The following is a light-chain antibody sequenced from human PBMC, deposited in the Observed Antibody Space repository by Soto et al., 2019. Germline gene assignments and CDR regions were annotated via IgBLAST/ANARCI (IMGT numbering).Light chain of an antibody. CDR3: QKYNSGSRT. J-gene: IGKJ1*01. CDR2: AAS. CDR1: QGISNY. V-gene: IGKV1-27*01. Sequence: DIRMTQSPSSLSASVGDRVTITCRASQGISNYLAWYQQKPGKILKLLIYAASTLQSGVPSRFSGGGSGTDFTLTISSLQPEDIATYYCQKYNSGSRTFGQGTKVEIK.